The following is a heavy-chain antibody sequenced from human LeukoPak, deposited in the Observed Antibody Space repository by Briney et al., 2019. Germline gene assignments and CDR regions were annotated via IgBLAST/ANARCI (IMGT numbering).Heavy chain of an antibody. CDR3: ARDRRQWLVLPYWYFDL. V-gene: IGHV3-48*01. Sequence: GGSLRLSCAASGFTFSSYSMNWVRQAPGKGLEWVSYISGSGSSIYYPDSVKGRFTISRDNAKNSLSLQMNSLRAEDTAVYYCARDRRQWLVLPYWYFDLWGRGTLVTVSS. CDR2: ISGSGSSI. J-gene: IGHJ2*01. D-gene: IGHD6-19*01. CDR1: GFTFSSYS.